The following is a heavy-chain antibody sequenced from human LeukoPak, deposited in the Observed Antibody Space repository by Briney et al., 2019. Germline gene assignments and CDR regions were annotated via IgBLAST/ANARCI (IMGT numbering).Heavy chain of an antibody. CDR3: ARGFKVACSGGSCRARAHHGRWFDP. CDR1: GGSFSGYY. Sequence: SETLSLTCAVYGGSFSGYYWSWIRQPPGKGLEWIGEINHSGSTNYNPSLKSRVTISVDTSKNQFSLKLSSVTAADTAVYYCARGFKVACSGGSCRARAHHGRWFDPWGQGTLVTVSS. J-gene: IGHJ5*02. CDR2: INHSGST. V-gene: IGHV4-34*01. D-gene: IGHD2-15*01.